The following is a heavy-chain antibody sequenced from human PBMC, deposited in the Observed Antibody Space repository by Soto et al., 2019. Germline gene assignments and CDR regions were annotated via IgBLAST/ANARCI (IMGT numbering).Heavy chain of an antibody. V-gene: IGHV3-48*02. CDR1: GFTFSSYA. Sequence: PGGSLRLSCVATGFTFSSYALNCFSQSPGKGLEWVSYISVGGCNIFYADSVKGRLTISRGDATNSLYLQVNSLRDEDTAVYYCVRDQRWAFDFWGQGTMVTVSS. J-gene: IGHJ3*01. CDR3: VRDQRWAFDF. D-gene: IGHD2-15*01. CDR2: ISVGGCNI.